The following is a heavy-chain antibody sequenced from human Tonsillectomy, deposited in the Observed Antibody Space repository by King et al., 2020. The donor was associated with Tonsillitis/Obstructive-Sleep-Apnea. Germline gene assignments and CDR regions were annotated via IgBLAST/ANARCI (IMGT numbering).Heavy chain of an antibody. CDR1: GYRFSSYW. D-gene: IGHD7-27*01. Sequence: QLVQSGAEVKKSGESLKISCKGSGYRFSSYWIGWVRQMPGKGLEWMGIIYPDDSATTYSPSFQGQVTITADKSFRTAYLQWSSLKASDTAMYYCARTNWGSSDAFDIWGLGTMVTVSS. CDR3: ARTNWGSSDAFDI. V-gene: IGHV5-51*01. CDR2: IYPDDSAT. J-gene: IGHJ3*02.